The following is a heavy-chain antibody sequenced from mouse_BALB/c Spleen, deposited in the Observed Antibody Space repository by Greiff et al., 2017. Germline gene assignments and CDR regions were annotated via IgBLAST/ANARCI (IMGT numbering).Heavy chain of an antibody. J-gene: IGHJ4*01. CDR3: ARGDYGYYAMDY. CDR2: INPYNGAT. CDR1: GYSFTGYY. D-gene: IGHD1-1*02. V-gene: IGHV1-31*01. Sequence: VQLKESGPELVKPGASVKISCKASGYSFTGYYMHWVKQSHVKSLEWIGRINPYNGATSYNQNFKDKASLTVDKSSSTAYMELHSLTSEDSAVYYCARGDYGYYAMDYWGQGTSVTVSS.